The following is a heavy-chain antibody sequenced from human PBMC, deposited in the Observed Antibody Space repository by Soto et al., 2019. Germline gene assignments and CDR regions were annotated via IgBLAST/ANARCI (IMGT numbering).Heavy chain of an antibody. D-gene: IGHD5-18*01. Sequence: EVQLVESGGGLVQPGGSVRLSCAASKFTITSYWMHWVRQAPGKGLVWVSRINSDGRSISYADAVKGRFTISRDNAKNTLYLQMNSLRVEDTAVYYCAREVSHGYVLRGMDVWGQGTTVTVFS. CDR1: KFTITSYW. J-gene: IGHJ6*02. CDR3: AREVSHGYVLRGMDV. CDR2: INSDGRSI. V-gene: IGHV3-74*01.